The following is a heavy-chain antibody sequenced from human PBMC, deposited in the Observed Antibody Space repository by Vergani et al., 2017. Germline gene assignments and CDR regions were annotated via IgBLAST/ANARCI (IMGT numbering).Heavy chain of an antibody. D-gene: IGHD6-6*01. CDR1: GGTFSSYT. CDR2: IIPILGIA. Sequence: QVQLVQSGAEVKKPGSSVKVSCKASGGTFSSYTISWVRQAPGQGLEWMGRIIPILGIANYAQKFQGRVTITADKSTSTAYMELSSLRSEDTAVYYCARAPFEYSGSSCGFDPWGQGTLVTVSS. V-gene: IGHV1-69*02. CDR3: ARAPFEYSGSSCGFDP. J-gene: IGHJ5*02.